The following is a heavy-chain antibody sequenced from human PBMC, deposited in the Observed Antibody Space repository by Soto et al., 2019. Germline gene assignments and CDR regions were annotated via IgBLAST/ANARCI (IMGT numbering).Heavy chain of an antibody. V-gene: IGHV3-23*01. CDR3: AKAGFSSGWSPSYFDY. D-gene: IGHD6-19*01. J-gene: IGHJ4*02. CDR1: GFTFSSYA. CDR2: MSGTGGST. Sequence: EVQLLESGGGLVQPGRSLRLSCAASGFTFSSYAMNWVRQAPGKGLEWVSAMSGTGGSTYYADSVKGRFTISRDNSKNPLYLQMNSLRVEATAVFYCAKAGFSSGWSPSYFDYWGQGTLVTVSS.